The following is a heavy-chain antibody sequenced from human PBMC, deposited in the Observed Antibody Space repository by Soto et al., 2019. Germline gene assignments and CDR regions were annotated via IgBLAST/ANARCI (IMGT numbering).Heavy chain of an antibody. Sequence: QLQLQESGPGLVKSSETLSLTCSVPGGSITRSSHYWAWIRQPPGKGLEWIGTIYFTEGTYYNPSLKSRVTISVDASKNYFSLELSSVTAADTAVYYCTTPHCSGGRWYFTYWGRGALVAVSA. CDR2: IYFTEGT. J-gene: IGHJ4*02. CDR1: GGSITRSSHY. D-gene: IGHD2-15*01. V-gene: IGHV4-39*02. CDR3: TTPHCSGGRWYFTY.